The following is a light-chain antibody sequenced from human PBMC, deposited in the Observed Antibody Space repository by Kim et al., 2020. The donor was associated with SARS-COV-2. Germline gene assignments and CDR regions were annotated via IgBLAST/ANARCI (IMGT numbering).Light chain of an antibody. CDR3: QQSNDWPPLT. Sequence: SPGERATLSCRASQTINNKLVWYQQKPGQAPRLLIYDATTRATGVPARCIGSGSETDFTLTISSLQSEDFAVYYCQQSNDWPPLTFGQGTKVDIK. CDR1: QTINNK. V-gene: IGKV3-15*01. J-gene: IGKJ1*01. CDR2: DAT.